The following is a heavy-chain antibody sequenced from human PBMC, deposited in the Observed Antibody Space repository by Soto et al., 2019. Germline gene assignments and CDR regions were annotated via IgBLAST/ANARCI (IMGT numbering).Heavy chain of an antibody. D-gene: IGHD3-10*01. Sequence: QVQLVQSGAEVKKPGSSVKVSCKASGGTFSSYTSSWVRQAPGQGLEWMGRIIPILGIANYAQKFQGRVTITADKSTSTAYMELSSLRSEDTAVYYCATNYYGSGMGWFDPWGQGTLVTVSS. CDR3: ATNYYGSGMGWFDP. V-gene: IGHV1-69*02. J-gene: IGHJ5*02. CDR2: IIPILGIA. CDR1: GGTFSSYT.